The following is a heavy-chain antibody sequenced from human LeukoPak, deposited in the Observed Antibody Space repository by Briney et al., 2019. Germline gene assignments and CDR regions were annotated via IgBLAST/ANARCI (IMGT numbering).Heavy chain of an antibody. V-gene: IGHV3-21*01. J-gene: IGHJ6*02. Sequence: GGSLRLSCAASGFTFSSYSMNWVRQAPAKGLEWVSSISSSSSYIYYADSVKGRFTISRDNAKNSLYLQMNSLRAEDTAVYYCARENTIFGVYYGMDVWGQGTTVTVSS. D-gene: IGHD3-3*01. CDR3: ARENTIFGVYYGMDV. CDR2: ISSSSSYI. CDR1: GFTFSSYS.